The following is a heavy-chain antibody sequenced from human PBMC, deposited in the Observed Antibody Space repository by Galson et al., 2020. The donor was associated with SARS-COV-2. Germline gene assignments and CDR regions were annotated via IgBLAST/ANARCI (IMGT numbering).Heavy chain of an antibody. CDR3: ARTWVETELPHWLDP. J-gene: IGHJ5*02. D-gene: IGHD1-7*01. CDR1: GYIFTNYW. V-gene: IGHV5-51*01. CDR2: IYPGDSDT. Sequence: HGESLKISCKGSGYIFTNYWIGWVRQMPGKGLEWMGIIYPGDSDTRYSPSFQGQVTISADKSISTAYLQWSSLKASDTAMYYCARTWVETELPHWLDPWGQGTLVTVSS.